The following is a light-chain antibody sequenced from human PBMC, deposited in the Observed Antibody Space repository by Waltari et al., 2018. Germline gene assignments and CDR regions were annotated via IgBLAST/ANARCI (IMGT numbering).Light chain of an antibody. CDR2: EDS. Sequence: SYELTQPHSVSVSPGQTATITCSGDALPKKYAYWYQQKSGQAPVLGNYEDSKRTSGIPERFSGSSSETMATLTISGAQVEDGSDYYCYSTDSSGMGVFGGGTKLTVL. J-gene: IGLJ3*02. CDR3: YSTDSSGMGV. CDR1: ALPKKY. V-gene: IGLV3-10*01.